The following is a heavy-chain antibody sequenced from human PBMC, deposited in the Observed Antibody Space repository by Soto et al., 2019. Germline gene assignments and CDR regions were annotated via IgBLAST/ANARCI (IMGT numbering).Heavy chain of an antibody. V-gene: IGHV4-30-2*01. CDR3: ARTPTP. CDR2: IYHTGTT. Sequence: SETLSLTCTVSGGSINSGGYSWTWIRQPPGKGLEWIGFIYHTGTTYYNPSLKSRVTISVDRSKNQFSLKLNSVTAADTAVYYCARTPTPWGQGTLVTGSS. J-gene: IGHJ5*02. CDR1: GGSINSGGYS. D-gene: IGHD1-26*01.